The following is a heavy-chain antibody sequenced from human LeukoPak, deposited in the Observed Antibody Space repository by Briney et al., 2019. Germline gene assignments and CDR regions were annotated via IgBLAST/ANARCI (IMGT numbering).Heavy chain of an antibody. CDR2: ISGSGGST. J-gene: IGHJ4*02. D-gene: IGHD6-19*01. CDR1: GFAFSSYA. Sequence: GGSLRLSCAASGFAFSSYAMSWVRQAPGKGLEWVSAISGSGGSTYYADSVKGRFTISRDNSKNTLYLQMNSLRAEDTAVYYCAKSSSVAGSYFDYWGQGTLVTVSS. CDR3: AKSSSVAGSYFDY. V-gene: IGHV3-23*01.